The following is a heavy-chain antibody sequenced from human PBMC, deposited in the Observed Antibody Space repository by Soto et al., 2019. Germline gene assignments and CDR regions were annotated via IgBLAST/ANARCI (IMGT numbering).Heavy chain of an antibody. CDR3: ARAKLRFLECVLDY. CDR2: ISYDGSNK. V-gene: IGHV3-30-3*01. D-gene: IGHD3-3*01. CDR1: GFTFSSYA. Sequence: QVQLVESGGGVVQPGRSLRLSCAASGFTFSSYAMHWVRQAPGKGLEWVAVISYDGSNKYYADSVKGRFTISRDNSKNTLYLQMNSLRAEDTAVYYCARAKLRFLECVLDYWGPGTLVTVSS. J-gene: IGHJ4*02.